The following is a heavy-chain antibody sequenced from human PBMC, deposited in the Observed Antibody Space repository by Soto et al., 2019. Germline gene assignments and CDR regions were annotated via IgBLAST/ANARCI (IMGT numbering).Heavy chain of an antibody. Sequence: KPSETLSLTCTVSVGSISPYYWGWIRQTPGKGLEWIAYIYYSGSTNYNPSLKSRVTISVDTSKNQCSLKLSSVTAADTAVYYCARASYYSDSFSYFLESWGQGTLVTLSS. CDR3: ARASYYSDSFSYFLES. CDR1: VGSISPYY. D-gene: IGHD3-22*01. J-gene: IGHJ4*02. CDR2: IYYSGST. V-gene: IGHV4-59*01.